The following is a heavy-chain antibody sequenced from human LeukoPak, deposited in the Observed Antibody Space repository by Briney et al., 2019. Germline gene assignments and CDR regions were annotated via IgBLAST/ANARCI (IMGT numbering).Heavy chain of an antibody. V-gene: IGHV4-59*08. CDR3: ARRPDYYYGMDV. CDR1: GGSISSYY. Sequence: PSETLSLTCTVSGGSISSYYWSWIRQPPGKGLEWIGYIYYSGSTNYNPSLKSRVTISVDTSKNQFSLKLSSVTAADTAVYYCARRPDYYYGMDVWGQGTTVTVSS. CDR2: IYYSGST. J-gene: IGHJ6*02.